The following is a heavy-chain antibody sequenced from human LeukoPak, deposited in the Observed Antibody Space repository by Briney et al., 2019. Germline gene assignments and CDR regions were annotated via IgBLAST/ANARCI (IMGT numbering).Heavy chain of an antibody. J-gene: IGHJ4*02. Sequence: GGSLRPSCAASGFTFSSYSMNWVRQAPGKGLEWVSSISSSSSYIYYADSVKGRFTISRDNAKNSLYLQMNSLRAEDTAVYYCAREEVAEQGYFDYWGQGTLVTVSP. CDR2: ISSSSSYI. D-gene: IGHD6-19*01. CDR3: AREEVAEQGYFDY. V-gene: IGHV3-21*01. CDR1: GFTFSSYS.